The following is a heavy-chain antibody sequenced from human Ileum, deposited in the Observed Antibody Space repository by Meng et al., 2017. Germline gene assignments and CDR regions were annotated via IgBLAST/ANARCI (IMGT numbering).Heavy chain of an antibody. CDR2: IKSDGTT. Sequence: EVQLVESGGGLVKPRGSLRLSCAASGFTFNKAWMSWVRQAPGKGLEWVGRIKSDGTTDYAAPVKGRFAISRDDSKTTLYLQMDSLKTDDTAVYYCTTDRNWDYFEYWGQGTLVTVSS. V-gene: IGHV3-15*01. J-gene: IGHJ4*02. D-gene: IGHD3-16*01. CDR1: GFTFNKAW. CDR3: TTDRNWDYFEY.